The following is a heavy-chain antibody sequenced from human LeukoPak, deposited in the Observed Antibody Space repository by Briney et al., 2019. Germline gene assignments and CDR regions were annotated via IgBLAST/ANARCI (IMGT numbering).Heavy chain of an antibody. J-gene: IGHJ6*02. CDR2: ISYDGSNK. Sequence: GRSLRLSCAASGFTFSSYAMHWVRQAPGKGLEWVAVISYDGSNKYYADSVKGRFTISRDNSKNTLYLQMNSLRAEDTAVYYCAREGCSSTSCSAYGMDVWGQGTTVTVSS. V-gene: IGHV3-30-3*01. CDR3: AREGCSSTSCSAYGMDV. D-gene: IGHD2-2*01. CDR1: GFTFSSYA.